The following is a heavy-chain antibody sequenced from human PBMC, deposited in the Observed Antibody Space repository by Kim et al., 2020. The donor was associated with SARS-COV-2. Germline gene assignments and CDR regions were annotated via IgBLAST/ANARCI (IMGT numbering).Heavy chain of an antibody. CDR1: GFTFSSYG. V-gene: IGHV3-30*18. Sequence: GGSLRLSCAASGFTFSSYGMHWVRQAPGKGLEWVAVISYDGSNKYYADSVKGRFTISRDNSKNTLYLQMNSLRAEDTAVYYCAKATRDCSSTSCYSWYF. J-gene: IGHJ2*01. CDR3: AKATRDCSSTSCYSWYF. D-gene: IGHD2-2*01. CDR2: ISYDGSNK.